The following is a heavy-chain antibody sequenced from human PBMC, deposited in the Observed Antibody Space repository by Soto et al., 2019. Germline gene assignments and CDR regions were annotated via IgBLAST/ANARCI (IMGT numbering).Heavy chain of an antibody. Sequence: QVQLQESGPGLVKPSETLSLTCTVSGGSVSSGSYYWSWIRQPPGKGLEWIGYIYYSGSTNYNPPRKSRVTISGDTSKNQSSLKLSSVTAADTAVYYCARGIEGWYQGRYYYGMDVWGQGTTVTVSS. D-gene: IGHD6-19*01. CDR2: IYYSGST. CDR3: ARGIEGWYQGRYYYGMDV. J-gene: IGHJ6*02. V-gene: IGHV4-61*01. CDR1: GGSVSSGSYY.